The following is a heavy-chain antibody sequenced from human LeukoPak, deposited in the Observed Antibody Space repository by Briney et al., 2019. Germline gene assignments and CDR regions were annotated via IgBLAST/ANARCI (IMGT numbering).Heavy chain of an antibody. J-gene: IGHJ5*02. CDR1: GGSISSGGYY. CDR3: ARALRQGSGGGQWFDP. D-gene: IGHD3-10*01. V-gene: IGHV4-31*03. Sequence: PSETLSLTCTVSGGSISSGGYYWSWLRQHPGKGLEWIGYMYYSGRTYYNPSLESRLTISVDTSKNQFSLKLSSVTVADTAVYYCARALRQGSGGGQWFDPWGQGTLVTVSS. CDR2: MYYSGRT.